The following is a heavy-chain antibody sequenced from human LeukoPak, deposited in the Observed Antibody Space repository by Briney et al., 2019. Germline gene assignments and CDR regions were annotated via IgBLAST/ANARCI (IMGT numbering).Heavy chain of an antibody. D-gene: IGHD3-22*01. Sequence: KTSETLSLTCTVSGGSISSYYWSWIRQPAGKGLEWIGRIYTSGSTNYNPSLKSRVTMSVDTPKNQFSLKLSSVTAADTAVYYCARDFRYYDSSGYYYFDYWGQGTLVTVSS. CDR3: ARDFRYYDSSGYYYFDY. J-gene: IGHJ4*02. V-gene: IGHV4-4*07. CDR2: IYTSGST. CDR1: GGSISSYY.